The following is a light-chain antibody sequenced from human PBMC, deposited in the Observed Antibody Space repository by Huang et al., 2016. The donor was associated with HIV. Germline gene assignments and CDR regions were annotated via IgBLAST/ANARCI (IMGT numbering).Light chain of an antibody. CDR3: MQALQTPT. CDR1: QSLLHSNGYTC. CDR2: LGS. J-gene: IGKJ1*01. Sequence: DIVMTQSPLSLPVTPGEPASISCRSSQSLLHSNGYTCLNWYLQKPGQSPQLLIYLGSNRAAGVPDRVSGSGSGTDFTLKINRVEAEDVGVYYCMQALQTPTFGQGTKVEIK. V-gene: IGKV2-28*01.